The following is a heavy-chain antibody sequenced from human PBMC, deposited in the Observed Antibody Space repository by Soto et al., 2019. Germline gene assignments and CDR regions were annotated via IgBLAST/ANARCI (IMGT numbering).Heavy chain of an antibody. CDR3: ARLSCSSTSCYPPENWFDP. V-gene: IGHV5-51*01. Sequence: LGESLKISCKGSGYSFTSYWIGWVRQMPGKGLEWMGIIYPGDSDTRYSPSFQGQVTISADKSISTAYLQWSSLKASDTAMYYCARLSCSSTSCYPPENWFDPWGQGTLVTVSS. CDR2: IYPGDSDT. D-gene: IGHD2-2*01. CDR1: GYSFTSYW. J-gene: IGHJ5*02.